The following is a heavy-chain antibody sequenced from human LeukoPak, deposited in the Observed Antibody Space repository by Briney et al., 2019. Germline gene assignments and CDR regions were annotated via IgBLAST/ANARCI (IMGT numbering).Heavy chain of an antibody. V-gene: IGHV3-23*01. CDR2: INDRGIAT. CDR3: AKGLKTAVGPYKGYHYYMDV. J-gene: IGHJ6*03. CDR1: GFTFSNYA. D-gene: IGHD5-18*01. Sequence: PGGSLRLSCAASGFTFSNYAMSWVRQAPGKGLEWVSTINDRGIATYYADSVKGRFTISRDNSKNTLSLQVSSLRAEDTAIYYCAKGLKTAVGPYKGYHYYMDVWGKGTTVTVFS.